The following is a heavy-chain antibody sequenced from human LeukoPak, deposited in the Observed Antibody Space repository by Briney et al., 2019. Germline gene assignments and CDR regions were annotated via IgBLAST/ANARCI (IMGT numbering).Heavy chain of an antibody. D-gene: IGHD6-13*01. J-gene: IGHJ6*03. V-gene: IGHV4-39*07. CDR3: ARELVYSSSWNFRDYYYMDV. Sequence: SETLSVTCTVSGGSISSSSYYWGWIRQPPGKGLEWIGSNYYRGSTYYNPSLKSRVTISVDTSKNQFSLKLSSVTAADTAVYYCARELVYSSSWNFRDYYYMDVWGKGTTVTVSS. CDR2: NYYRGST. CDR1: GGSISSSSYY.